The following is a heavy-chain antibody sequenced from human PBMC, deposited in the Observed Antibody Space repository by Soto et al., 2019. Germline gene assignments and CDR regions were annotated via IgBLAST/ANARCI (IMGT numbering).Heavy chain of an antibody. CDR2: IIPIFGTA. D-gene: IGHD4-4*01. CDR3: ARAYRYSSPFDY. J-gene: IGHJ4*02. CDR1: GGTFSSYA. Sequence: ASVKVSCKASGGTFSSYAISWVRQAPGQGLEWMGGIIPIFGTANYAQKFQGRVTITADESTSTAYMELSSLRSEDTAVYYCARAYRYSSPFDYWGQGTLVTVSS. V-gene: IGHV1-69*13.